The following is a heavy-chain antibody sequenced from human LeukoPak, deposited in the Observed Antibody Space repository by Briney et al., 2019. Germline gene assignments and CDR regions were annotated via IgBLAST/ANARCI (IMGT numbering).Heavy chain of an antibody. D-gene: IGHD2-2*01. V-gene: IGHV1-2*04. CDR3: ARAGCSSTSCPSYYYYYGMDV. CDR1: GYTITGYY. CDR2: INPNSGGT. J-gene: IGHJ6*04. Sequence: ASVKVSCKASGYTITGYYMHWVRQAPGQGLEWMGWINPNSGGTNSAQKFQGWVTMTRDTSISTVYMELSRLRSDDTAVYYCARAGCSSTSCPSYYYYYGMDVWGKGTTVTVSS.